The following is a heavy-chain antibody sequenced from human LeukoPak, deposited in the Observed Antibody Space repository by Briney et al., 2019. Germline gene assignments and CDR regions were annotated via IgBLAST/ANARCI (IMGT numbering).Heavy chain of an antibody. CDR1: GGTFSSYA. CDR2: IIPILGIA. CDR3: AAQIYGGAFDI. V-gene: IGHV1-69*04. D-gene: IGHD4-23*01. J-gene: IGHJ3*02. Sequence: GASVTVSCKASGGTFSSYAISWVRQAPGQGLEWMGRIIPILGIANYAQRFQGRVTITADKSTSTAYMELSSLRSEDTAVYYCAAQIYGGAFDIWGQGTMVTVSS.